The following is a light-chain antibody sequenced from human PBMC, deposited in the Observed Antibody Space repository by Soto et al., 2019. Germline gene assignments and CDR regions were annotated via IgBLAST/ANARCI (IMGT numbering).Light chain of an antibody. J-gene: IGLJ1*01. CDR1: SSVIGGSNY. CDR3: YSSRSSSSTFYV. Sequence: QSALTQPASVSGSPGQSITISCAGTSSVIGGSNYVSWYQQHPGKAPKLMIYGVSNRPSGVSNRFSGSKSGNTASLTISGLQAEDEADYFCYSSRSSSSTFYVFGTGTKVTVL. V-gene: IGLV2-14*03. CDR2: GVS.